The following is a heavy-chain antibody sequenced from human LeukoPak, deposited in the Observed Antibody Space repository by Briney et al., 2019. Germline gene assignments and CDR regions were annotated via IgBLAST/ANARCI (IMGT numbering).Heavy chain of an antibody. D-gene: IGHD2-15*01. Sequence: PSETLSLTCTVSGGSISSYYWSWIRQPPGKGLEWIGYIYYSGSTNYNPSLKSRVTISVDTSKNQFSLKLSSVTAADTAVYYCARQEGVVVAAEYNWFDPWGQGTLVTVSS. J-gene: IGHJ5*02. CDR1: GGSISSYY. CDR2: IYYSGST. V-gene: IGHV4-59*08. CDR3: ARQEGVVVAAEYNWFDP.